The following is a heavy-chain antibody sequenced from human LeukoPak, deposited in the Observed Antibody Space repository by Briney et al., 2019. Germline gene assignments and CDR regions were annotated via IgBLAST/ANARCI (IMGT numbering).Heavy chain of an antibody. V-gene: IGHV1-24*01. Sequence: ASVKVSCKVSGYTLTELSMHWVRQAPGKGLEWMGGFDPEDGETIYAQKFQGRVTMTEDTSTDTAYMELSSLRSEDTAVYYCAPEVAGSGFCDYWGQGTPVTVSS. CDR3: APEVAGSGFCDY. J-gene: IGHJ4*02. D-gene: IGHD6-19*01. CDR1: GYTLTELS. CDR2: FDPEDGET.